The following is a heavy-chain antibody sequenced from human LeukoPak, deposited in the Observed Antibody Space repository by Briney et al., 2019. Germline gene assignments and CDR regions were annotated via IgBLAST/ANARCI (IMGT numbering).Heavy chain of an antibody. CDR3: ARTNILTGYSMDV. D-gene: IGHD3-9*01. J-gene: IGHJ6*02. V-gene: IGHV3-21*01. CDR2: ISSSSSYI. Sequence: PGGSLRLSCAASGFTFSSYSMNWVRQAPGKGLEWVSSISSSSSYIYYADSVKGRFTTSRDNAKNSLYLQMNSLRAEDTAVYYCARTNILTGYSMDVWGQGTTVTVSS. CDR1: GFTFSSYS.